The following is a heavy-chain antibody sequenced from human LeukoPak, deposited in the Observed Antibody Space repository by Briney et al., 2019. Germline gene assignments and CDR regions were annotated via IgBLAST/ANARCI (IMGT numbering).Heavy chain of an antibody. D-gene: IGHD3-22*01. J-gene: IGHJ4*02. CDR1: GFTFSSFG. V-gene: IGHV3-30*18. CDR3: AKEAQYYYDSSGYYDY. CDR2: ISFDGSKQ. Sequence: PGGSLRLSCAASGFTFSSFGMHWVRQAPGKRLEWLAVISFDGSKQKYGDSVKGRFTISRDNSQNTLYLQINSLTTADTAVYFCAKEAQYYYDSSGYYDYWGQGTLVTVSS.